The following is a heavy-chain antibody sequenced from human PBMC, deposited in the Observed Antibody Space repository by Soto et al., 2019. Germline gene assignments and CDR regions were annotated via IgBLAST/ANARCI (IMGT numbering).Heavy chain of an antibody. CDR1: EFTFDKYY. CDR3: ARGNWNYYYGFDV. D-gene: IGHD1-20*01. J-gene: IGHJ6*01. Sequence: GWSLRLSCAASEFTFDKYYMTWVRQAPGKGPEWVANIKPDGSEQYYVDSVKGRFTISRDNANNSLYLQMNSLRAEDTAVYFCARGNWNYYYGFDVWGQGTKVTGS. V-gene: IGHV3-7*01. CDR2: IKPDGSEQ.